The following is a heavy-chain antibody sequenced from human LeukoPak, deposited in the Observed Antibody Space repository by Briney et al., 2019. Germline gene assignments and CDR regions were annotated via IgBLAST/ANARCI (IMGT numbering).Heavy chain of an antibody. CDR2: ISAYNGNT. CDR3: ARTTVDYYDSSGYYSY. D-gene: IGHD3-22*01. V-gene: IGHV1-18*01. J-gene: IGHJ4*02. Sequence: ASVKVSCKASGYTFTSYGISWVRQAPGQGLEWMGWISAYNGNTNYAQKLQGRVTMTTDTPTSTAYMELRSLRSDDTAVYYCARTTVDYYDSSGYYSYRGQGTLVTVSS. CDR1: GYTFTSYG.